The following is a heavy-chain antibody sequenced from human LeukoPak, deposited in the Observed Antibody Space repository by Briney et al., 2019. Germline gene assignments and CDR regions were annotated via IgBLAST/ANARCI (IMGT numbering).Heavy chain of an antibody. CDR1: GGSFSGYY. V-gene: IGHV4-34*01. D-gene: IGHD2-2*01. CDR2: INHSGST. J-gene: IGHJ4*02. Sequence: PSETLSLTCAVYGGSFSGYYWSWIRQPPGKGLEWIGEINHSGSTNYNPSLKSRVTISVDTSKNQFSLKLSSVTAADTAVCYCARGGVHGGVRYQLLSGGLRYWGQGTLVTVSS. CDR3: ARGGVHGGVRYQLLSGGLRY.